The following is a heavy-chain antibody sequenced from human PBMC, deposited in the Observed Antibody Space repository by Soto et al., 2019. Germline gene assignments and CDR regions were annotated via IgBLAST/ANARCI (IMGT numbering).Heavy chain of an antibody. V-gene: IGHV5-51*01. J-gene: IGHJ6*02. CDR1: GYSFTIYW. Sequence: GESLKISCKGSGYSFTIYWIGWVRQMPGKGLEWMGIIYPGDSDTRYSPSFQGQVTISADKSISTAYLQWSSLKASDTAMYYCARQRRAYTXYCSGGSCYPYYYGMDVWGQGTTVTVSS. CDR2: IYPGDSDT. D-gene: IGHD2-15*01. CDR3: ARQRRAYTXYCSGGSCYPYYYGMDV.